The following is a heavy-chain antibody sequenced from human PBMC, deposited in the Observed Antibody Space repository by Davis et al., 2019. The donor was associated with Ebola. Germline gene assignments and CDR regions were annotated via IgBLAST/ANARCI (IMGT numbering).Heavy chain of an antibody. Sequence: MPSETLSLTCTLSGGSMNDYCWSWIRQSPGRGLEWFGYICYSGIIIYTPSLKSRVTMSLDPSTNQISLSLTSVTAADTAVYYCARDKFCSNSNCWRGWGLFDPWGQGTLVPVSS. CDR2: ICYSGII. CDR1: GGSMNDYC. V-gene: IGHV4-59*01. D-gene: IGHD2/OR15-2a*01. CDR3: ARDKFCSNSNCWRGWGLFDP. J-gene: IGHJ5*02.